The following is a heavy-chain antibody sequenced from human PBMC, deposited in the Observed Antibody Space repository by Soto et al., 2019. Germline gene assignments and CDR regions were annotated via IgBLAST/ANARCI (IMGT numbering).Heavy chain of an antibody. CDR2: SRDKVHSHTT. V-gene: IGHV3-72*01. J-gene: IGHJ4*02. Sequence: EVQLAESGGGLVQPGGSLRLSCAASGFTFSDHYMDWVRQAPGKGLEWVGRSRDKVHSHTTEYAASVKGRFTISRGDSENSLYLQMNRLKTEETAVYYCARGVVSTCYFDYWGQGTLVTVSS. D-gene: IGHD5-12*01. CDR3: ARGVVSTCYFDY. CDR1: GFTFSDHY.